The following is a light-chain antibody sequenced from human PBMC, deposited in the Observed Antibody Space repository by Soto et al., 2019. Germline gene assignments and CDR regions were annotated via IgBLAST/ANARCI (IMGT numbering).Light chain of an antibody. CDR3: QQYLNLWT. V-gene: IGKV3-15*01. CDR2: RAS. Sequence: IVMTQSPATLSVSPGERATLSCRAGQTIYSNVDWYQQRPGQAPRLLIYRASTRATGVPARFSGSGSGTELTLTIRGLQSEDFALYYCQQYLNLWTFGQMTKMAIK. CDR1: QTIYSN. J-gene: IGKJ1*01.